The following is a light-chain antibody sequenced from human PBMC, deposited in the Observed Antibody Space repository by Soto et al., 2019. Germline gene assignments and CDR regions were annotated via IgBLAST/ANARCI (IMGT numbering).Light chain of an antibody. J-gene: IGKJ1*01. CDR2: AAS. CDR3: QQSYSNPPT. Sequence: DIQMTQYPSSLSASVGDRVTITCRASQSISSYLNWYRQSPGKAPNLLIYAASTLQSGVPSRFSGSGSGTDFTLTISSPQPEDFAIYYCQQSYSNPPTFGQGTKVDIK. CDR1: QSISSY. V-gene: IGKV1-39*01.